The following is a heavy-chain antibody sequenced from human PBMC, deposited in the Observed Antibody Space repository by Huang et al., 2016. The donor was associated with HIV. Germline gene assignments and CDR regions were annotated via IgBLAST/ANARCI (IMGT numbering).Heavy chain of an antibody. D-gene: IGHD3-9*01. J-gene: IGHJ6*02. V-gene: IGHV3-7*01. CDR2: IKQDGSEK. CDR3: ARGGIYYDVLTGRHYYYNGLDV. Sequence: EVHLVESGGDLVQPGGSLRLSCVASGFNFSAYWMSWVRQAPGKGLGWGANIKQDGSEKNYVDSVKGRFTISRDNAKNSVYLQLTSLRAEDTAVYYCARGGIYYDVLTGRHYYYNGLDVWGQGTTVTVSS. CDR1: GFNFSAYW.